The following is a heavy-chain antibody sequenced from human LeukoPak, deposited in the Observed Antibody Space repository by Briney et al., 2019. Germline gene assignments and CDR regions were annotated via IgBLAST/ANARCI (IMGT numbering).Heavy chain of an antibody. D-gene: IGHD5-24*01. CDR1: GFTFSNFW. J-gene: IGHJ4*02. Sequence: GRSLRLSCATSGFTFSNFWMHWVRQAPRERLVWVSRITPDGGGADYMDSVRGRFTISRDNAKNTLYLQMNSLGAEDMSVYFCARGVDTTTINELNYCGQGTLVTVSS. CDR2: ITPDGGGA. V-gene: IGHV3-74*01. CDR3: ARGVDTTTINELNY.